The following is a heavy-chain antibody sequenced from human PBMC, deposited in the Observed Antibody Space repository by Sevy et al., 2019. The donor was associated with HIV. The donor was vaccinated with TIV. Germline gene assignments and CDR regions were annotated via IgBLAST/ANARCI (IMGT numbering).Heavy chain of an antibody. J-gene: IGHJ6*02. D-gene: IGHD5-18*01. Sequence: GGSLRLSCAASGFTFSSYAMHWVLQTPGKELEWVALIAYEGNNKYYADSVKGRFTISRDNSKNTLYLQMNSLRAEDTAVHYYARERVHLWSGSLDNYYYYGMNVWGQGTTVTVSS. CDR2: IAYEGNNK. CDR1: GFTFSSYA. CDR3: ARERVHLWSGSLDNYYYYGMNV. V-gene: IGHV3-30-3*01.